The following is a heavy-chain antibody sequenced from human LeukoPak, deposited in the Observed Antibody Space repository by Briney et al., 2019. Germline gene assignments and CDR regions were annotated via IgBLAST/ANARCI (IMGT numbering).Heavy chain of an antibody. V-gene: IGHV1-69*05. CDR2: IIPIFGTA. Sequence: GASVKVSCKASGGTFSSYAISWVRQAPGQGLEWMGGIIPIFGTANYAQKFQGRVTITTDESTSTAYMELSSLRPEDTAVYYCALYYDSSGYSNFDYWGQGTLVTVSS. CDR3: ALYYDSSGYSNFDY. J-gene: IGHJ4*02. CDR1: GGTFSSYA. D-gene: IGHD3-22*01.